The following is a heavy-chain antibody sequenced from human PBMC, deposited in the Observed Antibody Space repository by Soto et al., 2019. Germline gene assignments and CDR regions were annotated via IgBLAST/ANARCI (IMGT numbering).Heavy chain of an antibody. J-gene: IGHJ3*02. D-gene: IGHD2-15*01. CDR1: GFTFDDYA. CDR3: VKDEGGAFDI. CDR2: ISWNSDRI. V-gene: IGHV3-9*01. Sequence: PGGSLRLSCAASGFTFDDYAMHWVRQAPGKGLEWVSGISWNSDRIDYGDSVKGRFTISRDNAKNSLYLQMNSLRTEDTALYYCVKDEGGAFDIWGQGTMVTVSS.